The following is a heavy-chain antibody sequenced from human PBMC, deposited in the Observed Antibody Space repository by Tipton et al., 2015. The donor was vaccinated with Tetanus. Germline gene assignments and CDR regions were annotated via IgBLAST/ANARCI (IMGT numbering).Heavy chain of an antibody. CDR1: GGSISSGGYY. Sequence: TLSLTCTVSGGSISSGGYYWSWIRQHPGKGLEWIGYIYYSGNTYYNPSLKSRVTISVDTSKNQFSLKLSSVTAADTAVYYCARVGYYYGSGSSYGMDVWGQGTTVTVSS. CDR3: ARVGYYYGSGSSYGMDV. V-gene: IGHV4-31*03. CDR2: IYYSGNT. J-gene: IGHJ6*02. D-gene: IGHD3-10*01.